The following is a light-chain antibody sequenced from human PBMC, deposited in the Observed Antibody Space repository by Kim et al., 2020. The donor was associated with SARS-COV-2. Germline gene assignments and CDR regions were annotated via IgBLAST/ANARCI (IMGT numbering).Light chain of an antibody. V-gene: IGLV10-54*01. J-gene: IGLJ3*02. CDR2: RNN. CDR1: SNNVGNQG. Sequence: RQTATLTCTGNSNNVGNQGAAWLQQHQGHPPKLLFYRNNNRPSGISERLSASRSGNTASLTITGLQPEDEADYYCPAWDSSLSAWVFGGGTQLTV. CDR3: PAWDSSLSAWV.